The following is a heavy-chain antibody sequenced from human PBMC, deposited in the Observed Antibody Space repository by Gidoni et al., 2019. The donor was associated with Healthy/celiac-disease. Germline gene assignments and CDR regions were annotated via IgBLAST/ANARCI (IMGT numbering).Heavy chain of an antibody. D-gene: IGHD1-1*01. CDR1: GFTFSSYG. J-gene: IGHJ4*02. CDR2: ISYDGSNK. CDR3: AKDKYNWNDALGDY. Sequence: QVQLVESGGGVVQPGRSLRLSCAASGFTFSSYGMHWVRQAPGKGLEWVAVISYDGSNKYYADSVKGRFTISRDNSKNTLYLQMNSLRAEDTAVYYCAKDKYNWNDALGDYWGQGTLVTVSS. V-gene: IGHV3-30*18.